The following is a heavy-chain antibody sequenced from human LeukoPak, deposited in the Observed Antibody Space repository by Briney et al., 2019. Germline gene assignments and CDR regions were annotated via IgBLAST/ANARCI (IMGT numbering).Heavy chain of an antibody. Sequence: PGGSLRLSCAASGFTVSSNYMSWVRQAPGKGLEWVSVIYSAGTTFYVDSVKGRLSISRDNSKNTVYLHMDSLRAEDTAVYYCAGGVLPYYFDYWGQGTLVTVSA. CDR1: GFTVSSNY. D-gene: IGHD3-3*01. V-gene: IGHV3-66*01. J-gene: IGHJ4*02. CDR2: IYSAGTT. CDR3: AGGVLPYYFDY.